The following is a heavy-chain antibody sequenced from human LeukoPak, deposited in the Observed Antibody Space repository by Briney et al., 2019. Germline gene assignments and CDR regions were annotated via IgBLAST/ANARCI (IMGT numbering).Heavy chain of an antibody. CDR3: ARAKSEMATIISFDY. Sequence: SQTLSLTCTVSGGSISSGEYYWSWIRQPPGKGLEWIGYIYYSGSTYYNPSLKSRVTISVDTSKNQFSLKLSSVTAADTAVYYCARAKSEMATIISFDYWGQGTLVTVSS. CDR1: GGSISSGEYY. V-gene: IGHV4-30-4*01. J-gene: IGHJ4*02. D-gene: IGHD5-24*01. CDR2: IYYSGST.